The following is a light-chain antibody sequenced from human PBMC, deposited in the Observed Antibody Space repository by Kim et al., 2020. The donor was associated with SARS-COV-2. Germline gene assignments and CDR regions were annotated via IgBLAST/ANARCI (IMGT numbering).Light chain of an antibody. CDR3: QTWGTGIWV. V-gene: IGLV4-69*01. CDR1: SGHSSSA. J-gene: IGLJ3*02. Sequence: SVKLTCTLSSGHSSSAIAWHQQQPEKGPRYLMKLNSDGSHSKGDGIPDRFSGSSSGAERYLTISSLQSEDEADYYCQTWGTGIWVFGGGTQLTVL. CDR2: LNSDGSH.